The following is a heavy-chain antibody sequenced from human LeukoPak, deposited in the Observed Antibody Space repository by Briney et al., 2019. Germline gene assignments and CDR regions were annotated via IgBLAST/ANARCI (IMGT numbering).Heavy chain of an antibody. V-gene: IGHV4-4*09. CDR2: ISTSGST. CDR1: GVSISSYY. D-gene: IGHD6-19*01. CDR3: ARHDEGSGWYRSYIDL. Sequence: SETLSLPCTVSGVSISSYYCSWIRQPPGKGLEWIGYISTSGSTDYSPSLRSRVTISVDRSKNQCSLNLSSVTAADTAVYYCARHDEGSGWYRSYIDLWGRGTLAIVSS. J-gene: IGHJ2*01.